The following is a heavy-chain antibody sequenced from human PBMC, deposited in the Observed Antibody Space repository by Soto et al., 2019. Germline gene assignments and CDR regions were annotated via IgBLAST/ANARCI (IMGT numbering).Heavy chain of an antibody. J-gene: IGHJ4*02. CDR2: ISAYNGNT. D-gene: IGHD4-17*01. CDR1: GYTFYSYG. CDR3: ARTIDYGDYADY. Sequence: ASVKVSCTASGYTFYSYGISWVRQAPGQGLEWMGWISAYNGNTNYAQKLQGRVTMTTDTSTSTAYMELRSLRSDDTAVYYCARTIDYGDYADYWGQGTLVTVSS. V-gene: IGHV1-18*01.